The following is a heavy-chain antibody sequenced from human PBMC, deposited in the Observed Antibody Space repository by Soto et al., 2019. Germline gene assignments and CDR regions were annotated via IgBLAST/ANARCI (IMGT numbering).Heavy chain of an antibody. CDR1: GFTFSTYA. J-gene: IGHJ4*02. CDR3: AKERSSGWNFDS. CDR2: IIGSGDST. V-gene: IGHV3-23*01. Sequence: PGGSLRLSCGASGFTFSTYAMSWVRQAPGRGLEWVSTIIGSGDSTYYADSVKGRFTISRDNSKNTLYLQMNSLRAEDTAVYYCAKERSSGWNFDSWGQGTLVTVSS. D-gene: IGHD6-19*01.